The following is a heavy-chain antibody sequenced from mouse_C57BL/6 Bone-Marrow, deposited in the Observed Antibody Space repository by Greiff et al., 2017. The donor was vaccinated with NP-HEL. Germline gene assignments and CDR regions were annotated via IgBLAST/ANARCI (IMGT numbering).Heavy chain of an antibody. D-gene: IGHD2-14*01. J-gene: IGHJ4*01. CDR1: GYTFTSYW. Sequence: QVQLQQPGAELVMPGASVKLSCKASGYTFTSYWMHWVKQRPGQGLEWIGEIDPSDSYTNYNQKFKGKSTLTVDKSSSTAYMQLSSLTSEDSAGYYGARERGGSYEGDCAMDYWGQGTSVTVSS. CDR2: IDPSDSYT. V-gene: IGHV1-69*01. CDR3: ARERGGSYEGDCAMDY.